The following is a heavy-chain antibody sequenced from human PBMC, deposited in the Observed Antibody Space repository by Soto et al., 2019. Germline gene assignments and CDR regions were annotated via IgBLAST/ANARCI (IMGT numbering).Heavy chain of an antibody. J-gene: IGHJ4*02. D-gene: IGHD3-22*01. Sequence: EVQLVESGGGLVQPGGSLKLSCAASGFTFSGSAMHWVRQASGKGLEWVGRIRSKLNNYATAYAASVKGRFTISRDDSKNTAYLQMNSLKTEDTAVYYCTSLYDSSGYYPYWGQGTLFTVSS. CDR2: IRSKLNNYAT. V-gene: IGHV3-73*02. CDR3: TSLYDSSGYYPY. CDR1: GFTFSGSA.